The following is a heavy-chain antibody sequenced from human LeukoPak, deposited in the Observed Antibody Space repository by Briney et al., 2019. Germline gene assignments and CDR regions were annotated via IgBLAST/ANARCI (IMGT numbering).Heavy chain of an antibody. CDR1: GYSFTSYW. CDR3: ARGDYGNYREYYFDY. V-gene: IGHV5-51*01. J-gene: IGHJ4*02. Sequence: GEPLKISCKGSGYSFTSYWIGWVRQMPGKGLEWMGIIYPGDSDTRYSPSFQGQVTISADKSISTAYLQWSSLKASDTAMYYCARGDYGNYREYYFDYWGQGTLVTVSS. D-gene: IGHD4-11*01. CDR2: IYPGDSDT.